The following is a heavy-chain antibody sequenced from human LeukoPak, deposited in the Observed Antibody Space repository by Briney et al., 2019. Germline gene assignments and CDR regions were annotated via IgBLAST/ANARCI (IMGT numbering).Heavy chain of an antibody. CDR2: ISSSGSTI. J-gene: IGHJ4*02. Sequence: GGSLRPSCAASGFTFSSYEMNWVRQAPGKGLEWVSYISSSGSTIYYADSVKGRFTISRDNAKNSLYLQMNSLRAEDTAVYYCAVLGSTRDYWGQGTLVTVSS. D-gene: IGHD2-8*02. V-gene: IGHV3-48*03. CDR3: AVLGSTRDY. CDR1: GFTFSSYE.